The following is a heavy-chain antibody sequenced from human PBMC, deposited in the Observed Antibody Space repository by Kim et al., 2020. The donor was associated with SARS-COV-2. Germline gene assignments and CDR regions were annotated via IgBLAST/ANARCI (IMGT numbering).Heavy chain of an antibody. CDR3: AREGLSSGDGWGFDY. CDR1: GFSVSHNN. V-gene: IGHV3-53*01. CDR2: IYSGGST. D-gene: IGHD5-12*01. J-gene: IGHJ4*02. Sequence: GGSLRLSCAASGFSVSHNNMAWVRQAPGKGLEWVSAIYSGGSTFHADSVGGRFTISRDNSRSTLYLQMNSLRADDTAVYYCAREGLSSGDGWGFDYWGQGALVTSPQ.